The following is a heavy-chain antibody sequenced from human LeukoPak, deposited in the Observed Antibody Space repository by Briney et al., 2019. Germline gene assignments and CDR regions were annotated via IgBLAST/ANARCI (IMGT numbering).Heavy chain of an antibody. D-gene: IGHD3-10*01. Sequence: GGSLRLSCAASGFTVSSNYMSWVRQAPGKGLEWVSVIYSGGSTYYADPAKGRFTISRDKSKNTLYLQMNSLRAEDTALYYCVKDTGAHAFDIWGQGTMVTVSS. CDR1: GFTVSSNY. CDR2: IYSGGST. J-gene: IGHJ3*02. CDR3: VKDTGAHAFDI. V-gene: IGHV3-53*01.